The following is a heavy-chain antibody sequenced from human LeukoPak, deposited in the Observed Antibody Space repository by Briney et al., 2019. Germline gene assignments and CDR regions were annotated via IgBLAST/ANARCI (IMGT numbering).Heavy chain of an antibody. V-gene: IGHV3-21*01. Sequence: GGSLRLSCAASGFTFSSYSMNWVRQAPGKGLEWVSSISSSSSYIYYADSVKGRFTISRGNAKNSLYLQMNSLRAEDTAVYYCARGIGSSGWYAADYWGQGTLVTVSS. CDR3: ARGIGSSGWYAADY. CDR2: ISSSSSYI. J-gene: IGHJ4*02. CDR1: GFTFSSYS. D-gene: IGHD6-19*01.